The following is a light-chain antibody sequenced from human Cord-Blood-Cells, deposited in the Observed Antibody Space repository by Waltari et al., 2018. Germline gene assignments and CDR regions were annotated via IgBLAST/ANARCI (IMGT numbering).Light chain of an antibody. CDR1: HSGVGGFKH. J-gene: IGLJ1*01. Sequence: SPLTQPAPLSGAPGARIHPSRPRTHSGVGGFKHVSSYQQNPGKAPKLMIYEVSNRPAGVSNRFSGSKSGNTASLTISGLQAEDEADYYCSSYTSSSTLYVFGTGTKVTVL. V-gene: IGLV2-14*01. CDR2: EVS. CDR3: SSYTSSSTLYV.